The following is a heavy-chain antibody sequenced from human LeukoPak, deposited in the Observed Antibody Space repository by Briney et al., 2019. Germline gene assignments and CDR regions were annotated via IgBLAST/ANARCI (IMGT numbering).Heavy chain of an antibody. CDR3: ASRPLAYCGGDCPR. CDR1: GGSFSGYY. D-gene: IGHD2-21*02. Sequence: SETLSLTCAVYGGSFSGYYWSWVRQPPGKGLEWIGEINHSGSTNYNPSLKSRVTISVDTSKNQFSLKLSSVTAADTAVYYCASRPLAYCGGDCPRWGQGTLVTVSS. CDR2: INHSGST. J-gene: IGHJ4*02. V-gene: IGHV4-34*01.